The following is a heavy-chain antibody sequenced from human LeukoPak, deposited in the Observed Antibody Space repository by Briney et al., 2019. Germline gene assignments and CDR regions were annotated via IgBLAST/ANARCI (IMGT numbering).Heavy chain of an antibody. CDR1: GFTFSAYG. J-gene: IGHJ5*02. Sequence: GGSLRLSCAASGFTFSAYGMRWVRQAPGKGLEWVAVISYDGSNKYYADSVKGRFTISRDNSKNTLYLQMNSLRAEDTAVYYCAKARGSGSYNWFDPWGQGTLVTVSS. D-gene: IGHD3-10*01. V-gene: IGHV3-30*18. CDR3: AKARGSGSYNWFDP. CDR2: ISYDGSNK.